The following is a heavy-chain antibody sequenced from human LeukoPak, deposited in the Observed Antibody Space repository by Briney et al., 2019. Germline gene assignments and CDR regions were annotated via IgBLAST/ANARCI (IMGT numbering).Heavy chain of an antibody. CDR2: INHSGST. CDR1: GGSFGGYY. J-gene: IGHJ5*02. CDR3: ARGLKYYDSSGYYRSNWFDP. D-gene: IGHD3-22*01. Sequence: PSETLSLTCAVYGGSFGGYYWSWIRQPPGKGLEWIGEINHSGSTNYNPSLKSRVTISVDTSKNQFSLKLSSVTAADTAVYYCARGLKYYDSSGYYRSNWFDPWGQGTLVTVSS. V-gene: IGHV4-34*01.